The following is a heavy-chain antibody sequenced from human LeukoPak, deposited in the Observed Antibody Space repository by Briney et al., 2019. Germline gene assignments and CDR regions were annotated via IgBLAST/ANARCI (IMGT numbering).Heavy chain of an antibody. CDR2: INHSGST. V-gene: IGHV4-34*01. CDR1: GGSFSGYY. CDR3: GRNRRWLVQRPFDY. J-gene: IGHJ4*02. Sequence: SETLSLTCAVYGGSFSGYYWSWIRQPPGKGLEWIGEINHSGSTNYNPSLKSRVTISVDTSKNQFSLKLSSVTAADTAVYYCGRNRRWLVQRPFDYWGQGTLVTVSS. D-gene: IGHD6-19*01.